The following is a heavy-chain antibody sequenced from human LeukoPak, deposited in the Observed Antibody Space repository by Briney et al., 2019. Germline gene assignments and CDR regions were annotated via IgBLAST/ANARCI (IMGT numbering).Heavy chain of an antibody. Sequence: ASVKVSCKASGYTFTSYSLNWVRQAPGQGLEWMGIINPSGGTTTYAQKFQGRVTMTRDTSTSTVYMDLSSLRSEDTAVYYCARELISGDWTWDIWGQGIMVTVSS. CDR1: GYTFTSYS. D-gene: IGHD2-21*02. V-gene: IGHV1-46*01. CDR3: ARELISGDWTWDI. CDR2: INPSGGTT. J-gene: IGHJ3*02.